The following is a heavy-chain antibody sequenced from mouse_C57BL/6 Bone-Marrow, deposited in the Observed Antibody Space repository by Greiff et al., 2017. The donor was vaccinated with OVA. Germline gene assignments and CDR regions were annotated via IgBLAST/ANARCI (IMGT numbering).Heavy chain of an antibody. D-gene: IGHD3-3*01. CDR3: TRERGTGWYFDV. Sequence: VQLQQSGTVLARPGASVKMSCKTSGYTFTSYWMHWVKQRPGQGLEWIGAIYPGNSDTSYNQKFKGKAKLTAVTSASPAYMELSSLTNEDSAVYYCTRERGTGWYFDVWGTGTTVTVSS. CDR2: IYPGNSDT. V-gene: IGHV1-5*01. CDR1: GYTFTSYW. J-gene: IGHJ1*03.